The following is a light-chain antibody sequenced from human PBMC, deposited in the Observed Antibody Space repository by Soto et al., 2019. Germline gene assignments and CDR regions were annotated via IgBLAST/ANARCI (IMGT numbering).Light chain of an antibody. Sequence: EIVLTQSPGTLSSSPGERPTLSCRASQSLSSSQLAWYQQKHGQAPRXXIHDASSRATGISDRFTGSGSGTDLTITITTLEPEDCEVYDCQQYGSSPRTFGLGTKVDIK. CDR3: QQYGSSPRT. CDR1: QSLSSSQ. V-gene: IGKV3-20*01. J-gene: IGKJ1*01. CDR2: DAS.